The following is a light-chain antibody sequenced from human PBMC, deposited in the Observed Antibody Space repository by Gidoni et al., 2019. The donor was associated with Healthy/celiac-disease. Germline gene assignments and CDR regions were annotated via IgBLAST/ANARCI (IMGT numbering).Light chain of an antibody. J-gene: IGKJ2*01. Sequence: EIVLTQSQATLSLSPGERATLSCRASQSVSSYLAWYQQKPGQAPRLLIYDASNRATGIPARFSGSGSGTDLTLTISSLEPEDFAVYYCQQRSNWPPLYTFGQGTKLEIK. CDR1: QSVSSY. CDR3: QQRSNWPPLYT. CDR2: DAS. V-gene: IGKV3-11*01.